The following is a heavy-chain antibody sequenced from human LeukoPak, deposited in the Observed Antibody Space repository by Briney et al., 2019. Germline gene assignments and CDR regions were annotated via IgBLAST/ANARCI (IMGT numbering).Heavy chain of an antibody. D-gene: IGHD3-22*01. CDR2: IIPILGIA. J-gene: IGHJ3*02. Sequence: ASVKVSCKASGGTFSSYAISWVRQSPGQGLEWMGRIIPILGIANYAQKFQGRVTITADKSTSTAYMELSSLRSEDTAVYYCARDWLDSSGYYAFDIWGQGTMVTVSS. CDR3: ARDWLDSSGYYAFDI. V-gene: IGHV1-69*04. CDR1: GGTFSSYA.